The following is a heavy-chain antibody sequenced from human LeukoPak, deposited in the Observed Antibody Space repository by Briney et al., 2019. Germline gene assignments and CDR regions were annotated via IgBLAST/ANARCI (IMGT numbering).Heavy chain of an antibody. Sequence: SETLPLTCAVSGVSITNYHWSWIRQPAGKGLEWIGRLYTTGSTNYNPSLKSRVTMSVDPSKNQVSLRLTSVTAADTAVYYCARVHDFNWFDPWGQGTQVTVSS. CDR3: ARVHDFNWFDP. D-gene: IGHD2-21*02. J-gene: IGHJ5*02. CDR1: GVSITNYH. V-gene: IGHV4-4*07. CDR2: LYTTGST.